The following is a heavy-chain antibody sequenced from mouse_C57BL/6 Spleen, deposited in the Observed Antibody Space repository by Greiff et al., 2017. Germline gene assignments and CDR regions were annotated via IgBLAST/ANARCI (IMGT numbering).Heavy chain of an antibody. CDR3: ARHYGSSDFDY. D-gene: IGHD1-1*01. Sequence: VQLQQPGAELVKPGASVKLSCKASGYTFTSYWMHWVKQRPGQGLEWIGMIHPNSGSTNYNEKFKSKATLTVDKSSSTAYMQLSSLTSEDSAVYYCARHYGSSDFDYWGQGTTLTVSS. CDR1: GYTFTSYW. CDR2: IHPNSGST. J-gene: IGHJ2*01. V-gene: IGHV1-64*01.